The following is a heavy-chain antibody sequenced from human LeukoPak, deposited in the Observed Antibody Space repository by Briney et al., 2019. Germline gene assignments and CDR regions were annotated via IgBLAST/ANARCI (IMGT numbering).Heavy chain of an antibody. CDR3: ATGRTSVFDY. J-gene: IGHJ4*02. V-gene: IGHV3-53*01. CDR1: GFTVSSNY. CDR2: IYTGGST. D-gene: IGHD1-1*01. Sequence: GGSLRLSCAASGFTVSSNYMTWVRQAPGKGLEWVSVIYTGGSTYYADSVEGRFTISRDNSRNTLYLQMNSLRAEDTAVYYCATGRTSVFDYWGQGTLVTVSS.